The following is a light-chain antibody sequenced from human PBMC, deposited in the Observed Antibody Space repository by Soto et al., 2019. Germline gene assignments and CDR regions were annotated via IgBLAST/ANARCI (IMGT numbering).Light chain of an antibody. CDR1: QTVSSN. Sequence: EIVMTQSPATLSVSPGERATLSCRASQTVSSNLAWYQQKPGQAPRLLIYGASTRAPGIPARFSGSASGTEFTLTISSLQSEDFAVYYCQQYNDWPPFTIGPGTRVDIK. V-gene: IGKV3-15*01. CDR3: QQYNDWPPFT. J-gene: IGKJ3*01. CDR2: GAS.